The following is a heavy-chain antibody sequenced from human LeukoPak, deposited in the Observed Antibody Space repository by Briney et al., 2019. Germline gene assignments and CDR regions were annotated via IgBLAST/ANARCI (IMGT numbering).Heavy chain of an antibody. Sequence: GGSLRLSCAASGFTFSSYEMNWVRQAPGKGLGWVSYISSSSSTIYYADSVKGRFTISRDNAKNSLYLQMNSLRDEDTAVYYCARPNEPYYYDSSGPRYYYYYGMDVWGQGTTVTVSS. D-gene: IGHD3-22*01. CDR2: ISSSSSTI. CDR3: ARPNEPYYYDSSGPRYYYYYGMDV. V-gene: IGHV3-48*02. CDR1: GFTFSSYE. J-gene: IGHJ6*02.